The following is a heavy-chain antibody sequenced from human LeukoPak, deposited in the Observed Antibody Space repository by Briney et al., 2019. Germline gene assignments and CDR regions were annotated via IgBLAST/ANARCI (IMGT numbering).Heavy chain of an antibody. D-gene: IGHD2-8*01. V-gene: IGHV1-46*01. CDR1: GYTFTSYH. J-gene: IGHJ6*03. CDR2: INPSGGST. CDR3: ARAGPGCTNGVCRVNYYYYMDV. Sequence: ASVKVSCKASGYTFTSYHMHWARQAPGQGLEWMGIINPSGGSTSYAQKFQGRVTMTRDMSTSTVYMELSSLRSEDTAVYYCARAGPGCTNGVCRVNYYYYMDVWGKGTTVTVSS.